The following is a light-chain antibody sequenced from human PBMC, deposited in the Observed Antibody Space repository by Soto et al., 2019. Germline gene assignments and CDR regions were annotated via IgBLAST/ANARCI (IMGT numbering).Light chain of an antibody. J-gene: IGKJ1*01. CDR2: GAS. Sequence: ENLLTQSPGTRSLSQGEGATLSCRASRGVSANYLAWYQQKPGQAPTLLIYGASIRAAGIPDRFSGSGSGTDFTLTIRRLEPDDFAVYYCQQYGSSPRTFGQGTKVDIK. CDR1: RGVSANY. V-gene: IGKV3-20*01. CDR3: QQYGSSPRT.